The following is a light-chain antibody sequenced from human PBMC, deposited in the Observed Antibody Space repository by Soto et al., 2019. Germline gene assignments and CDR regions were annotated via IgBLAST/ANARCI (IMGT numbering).Light chain of an antibody. Sequence: QSVLTQPPSVSAAPGQTVTISCSGSSSNIGNNYVTWYQQLPGTAPKVLLYDNNKRPSGIPDRFSGSKSGTSATLGITGLQTGDEADYYCGAWDGSLNVYLFGTGTKVTVL. CDR2: DNN. CDR3: GAWDGSLNVYL. V-gene: IGLV1-51*01. J-gene: IGLJ1*01. CDR1: SSNIGNNY.